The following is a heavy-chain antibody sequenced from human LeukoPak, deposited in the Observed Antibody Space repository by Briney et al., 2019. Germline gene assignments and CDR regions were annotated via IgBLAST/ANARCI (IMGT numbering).Heavy chain of an antibody. CDR2: ISGSGGRT. V-gene: IGHV3-23*01. D-gene: IGHD3-10*01. Sequence: GGSLRLSCAASGFTFSSYAMSWVRQAPGKGLEWVSGISGSGGRTHYADSVKGRFTISRDNSKNTLYLQMNSLRAEDTAVYYCARDRGGRNWGQGTLVTVSS. J-gene: IGHJ4*02. CDR3: ARDRGGRN. CDR1: GFTFSSYA.